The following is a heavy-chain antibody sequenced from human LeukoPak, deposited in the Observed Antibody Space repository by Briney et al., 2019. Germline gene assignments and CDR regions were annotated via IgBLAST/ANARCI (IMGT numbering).Heavy chain of an antibody. CDR1: GFTFSSYG. D-gene: IGHD2-2*01. J-gene: IGHJ3*02. CDR3: ASLRRYCSSTSCYGKITDAFDI. V-gene: IGHV4-34*01. CDR2: INHSGST. Sequence: GSPRLSCAASGFTFSSYGMSWVRQAPGKGLEWIGEINHSGSTNYNPSLKSRVTISVDTSKNQFSLKLSSVTAADTAVYYCASLRRYCSSTSCYGKITDAFDIWGQGTMVTVSS.